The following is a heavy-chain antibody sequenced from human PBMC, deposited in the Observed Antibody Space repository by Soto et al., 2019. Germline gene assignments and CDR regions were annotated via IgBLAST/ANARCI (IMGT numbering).Heavy chain of an antibody. CDR1: GYTFFSYG. V-gene: IGHV1-18*01. CDR3: ARKSSSSSWFDP. D-gene: IGHD6-6*01. Sequence: ASVKVSCKASGYTFFSYGISWVRQAPGQGLEWMGWISTYNGNTNYAQRLQDRVTMTTDTSTRTAYMELRSLRSDDTAVYYCARKSSSSSWFDPWGQGTLVTVAS. J-gene: IGHJ5*02. CDR2: ISTYNGNT.